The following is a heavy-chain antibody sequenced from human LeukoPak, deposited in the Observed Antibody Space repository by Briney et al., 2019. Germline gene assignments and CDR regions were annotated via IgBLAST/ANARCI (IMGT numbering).Heavy chain of an antibody. V-gene: IGHV3-11*01. CDR2: ISSSGSTI. CDR3: ARIITLLRGVIVTRYLDV. CDR1: GFTFSDYY. Sequence: PGGSLRLSCAASGFTFSDYYMSWIRQAPGKGLEWVSYISSSGSTIYYADSVKGRFTISRDNAKNSVYLQMNSLSAEDTAMYYCARIITLLRGVIVTRYLDVWGKGTTVTISS. D-gene: IGHD3-10*01. J-gene: IGHJ6*03.